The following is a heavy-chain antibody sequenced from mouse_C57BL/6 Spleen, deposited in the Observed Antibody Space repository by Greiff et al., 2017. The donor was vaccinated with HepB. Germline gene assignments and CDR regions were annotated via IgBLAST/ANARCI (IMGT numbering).Heavy chain of an antibody. Sequence: QVQLQQPGAELVRPGSSVKLSCKASGYTFTSYWMHGVKQRPIQGLEWIGNIDPSDSETHYNQKFKDKATLTVDKSSSTAYMQLSSLTSEDSAVYYCARSYGYDGAWFAYWGQGTLVTVSA. D-gene: IGHD2-2*01. CDR3: ARSYGYDGAWFAY. CDR2: IDPSDSET. V-gene: IGHV1-52*01. CDR1: GYTFTSYW. J-gene: IGHJ3*01.